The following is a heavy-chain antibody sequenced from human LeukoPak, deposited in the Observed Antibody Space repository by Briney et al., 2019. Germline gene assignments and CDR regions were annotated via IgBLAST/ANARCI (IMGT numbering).Heavy chain of an antibody. D-gene: IGHD6-13*01. CDR1: GGSISIAGYY. J-gene: IGHJ4*02. CDR3: ARHPPLYSSSPDYFDY. CDR2: IYYSGGT. Sequence: SETLSLTCTVSGGSISIAGYYWGWIRQPPGKGLERIESIYYSGGTYSNPSLKSRVTTFVDTSKNQFSLKLNSVTAADTAVYYCARHPPLYSSSPDYFDYWGQGSLVTVSS. V-gene: IGHV4-39*01.